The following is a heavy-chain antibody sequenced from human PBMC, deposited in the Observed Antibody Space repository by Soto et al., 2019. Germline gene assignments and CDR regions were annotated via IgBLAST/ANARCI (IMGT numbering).Heavy chain of an antibody. CDR1: GFTFSSYS. V-gene: IGHV3-21*01. D-gene: IGHD6-19*01. CDR3: ASDSSGWADY. Sequence: GSLRLSCAASGFTFSSYSMNWVRQAPGKGLEWVSSISGSSSYIYYADSVKGRFTISRDNAKNSLYLQMNSLRAEDTAVYYCASDSSGWADYWGQGTLVTVSS. J-gene: IGHJ4*02. CDR2: ISGSSSYI.